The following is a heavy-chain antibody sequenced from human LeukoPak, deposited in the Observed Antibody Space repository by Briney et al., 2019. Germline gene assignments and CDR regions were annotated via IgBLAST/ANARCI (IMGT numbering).Heavy chain of an antibody. J-gene: IGHJ4*02. Sequence: SETLSLTCTVSGGSISSSSYYWGWIRQPPGKGLEWIGSIYYSGSTYYNPSLKSRVTISVDTSKNQFSLKLSSVTAADTAVYYCSRDGDVTGETFDYWGQGTLVTVSS. CDR3: SRDGDVTGETFDY. CDR1: GGSISSSSYY. D-gene: IGHD2-21*02. V-gene: IGHV4-39*02. CDR2: IYYSGST.